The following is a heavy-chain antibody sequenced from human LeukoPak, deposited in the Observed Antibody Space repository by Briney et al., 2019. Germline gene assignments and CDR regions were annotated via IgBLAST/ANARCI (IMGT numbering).Heavy chain of an antibody. Sequence: ASVKVSCKASGYTFTSYGISWVRQAPGQGLEWMGWISAYNGNTHYAQKLQGRVTMTTDTSTSTAYMELRSLGSDDTAVYYCARDLIGYDFWSGYMDYWGQGTLVTVSS. CDR2: ISAYNGNT. CDR3: ARDLIGYDFWSGYMDY. J-gene: IGHJ4*02. D-gene: IGHD3-3*01. CDR1: GYTFTSYG. V-gene: IGHV1-18*01.